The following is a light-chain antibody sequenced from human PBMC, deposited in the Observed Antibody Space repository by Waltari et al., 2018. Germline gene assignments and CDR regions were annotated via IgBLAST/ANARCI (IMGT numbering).Light chain of an antibody. CDR2: GAS. J-gene: IGKJ3*01. Sequence: EIVMTQSPATLSVSPGERATISCRASQSVSSNLAWYQQKPGQAPRLLIYGASTRATGIPARFSGSGSGTEFTLTISSMQSEDFAVYYCQQYNNWPPVTFGPGTKVDIK. CDR1: QSVSSN. V-gene: IGKV3-15*01. CDR3: QQYNNWPPVT.